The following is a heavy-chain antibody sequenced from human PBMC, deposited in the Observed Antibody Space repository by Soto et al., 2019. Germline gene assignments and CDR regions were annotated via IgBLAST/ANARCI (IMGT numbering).Heavy chain of an antibody. CDR3: ASSDSSSWSGDFDY. CDR2: IYYSGST. J-gene: IGHJ4*01. V-gene: IGHV4-59*01. D-gene: IGHD6-13*01. CDR1: GGSISSYY. Sequence: SETLSLTCTVSGGSISSYYWSWIQQPPGKGLEWIGYIYYSGSTNYNPSLKSRVTISVDTSKNQFSLKLSSVTAADTAVYYCASSDSSSWSGDFDYWGQGTLVTVSS.